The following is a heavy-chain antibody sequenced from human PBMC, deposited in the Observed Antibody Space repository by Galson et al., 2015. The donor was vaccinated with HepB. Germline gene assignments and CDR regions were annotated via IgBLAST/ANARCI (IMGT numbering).Heavy chain of an antibody. CDR2: IDPSKSST. Sequence: QSGAEVKKPGESLRISCKDSGYNFNNYWISWVRQMPGKGLEWMGRIDPSKSSTNYSPSFQGHVTISGDKSISTVYLQWRSLKASDSAMYYCARRHAILTGYTDWGRGTLVTVSS. CDR1: GYNFNNYW. CDR3: ARRHAILTGYTD. V-gene: IGHV5-10-1*01. D-gene: IGHD3-9*01. J-gene: IGHJ4*02.